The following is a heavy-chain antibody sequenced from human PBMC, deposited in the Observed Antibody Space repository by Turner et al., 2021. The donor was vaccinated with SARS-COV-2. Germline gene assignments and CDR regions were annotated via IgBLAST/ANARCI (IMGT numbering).Heavy chain of an antibody. D-gene: IGHD2-2*01. CDR3: ARDHRPVVVPAAKRAGSYYYGMDV. CDR2: ISSSSSYI. Sequence: EVQLVESGGGLVKPGGSLRLSCAASRISFSSYSMNWVRQAPGKGLEWVSSISSSSSYIYYADSVKGRFTISRDNAKNSLYLQMNSLRAEDTAVYYCARDHRPVVVPAAKRAGSYYYGMDVWGQGTTVTVSS. V-gene: IGHV3-21*01. CDR1: RISFSSYS. J-gene: IGHJ6*02.